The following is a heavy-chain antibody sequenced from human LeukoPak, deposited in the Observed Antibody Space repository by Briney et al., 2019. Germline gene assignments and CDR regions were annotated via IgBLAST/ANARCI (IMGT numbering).Heavy chain of an antibody. CDR1: GFIFSSYA. J-gene: IGHJ3*02. D-gene: IGHD2-2*02. Sequence: PGGSLRLSCAASGFIFSSYAMSWVRQAPGKGLEWVSSISSSGGSTYYADSVKGRFTISRDNSKNTLYLQMNSLRAEDTAVYYCAKDRQLGYCSSTSCYRRTGTGDAFDIWGQGTMVTVSS. CDR3: AKDRQLGYCSSTSCYRRTGTGDAFDI. V-gene: IGHV3-23*01. CDR2: ISSSGGST.